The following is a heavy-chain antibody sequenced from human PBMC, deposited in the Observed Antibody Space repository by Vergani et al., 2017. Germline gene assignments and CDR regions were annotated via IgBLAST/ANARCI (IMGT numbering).Heavy chain of an antibody. CDR1: GFTFSSYS. V-gene: IGHV3-21*01. Sequence: VQLVESGGGVVQPGRSLRLSCAASGFTFSSYSMNWVRQAPGKGLEWVSSISSSSSYIYYADSVKGRFTISRDNAKNSLYLQMNSLRAEDTAVYYCATLPLQTQQQVTSWGQGTLVTVSS. D-gene: IGHD6-13*01. CDR3: ATLPLQTQQQVTS. J-gene: IGHJ5*02. CDR2: ISSSSSYI.